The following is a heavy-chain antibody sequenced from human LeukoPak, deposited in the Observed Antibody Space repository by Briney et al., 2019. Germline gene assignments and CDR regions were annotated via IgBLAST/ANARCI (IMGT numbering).Heavy chain of an antibody. Sequence: GASVKVSCKASGYTFTSYDINWVRQATGQGLEWMGWMNPNSGNTGYAQKFQGGVTMTRNTSISTAYMELSSLRSEDTAVYYCARGVPKWLARGVHWFDPWGQGTLVTVSS. J-gene: IGHJ5*02. V-gene: IGHV1-8*01. D-gene: IGHD6-19*01. CDR2: MNPNSGNT. CDR1: GYTFTSYD. CDR3: ARGVPKWLARGVHWFDP.